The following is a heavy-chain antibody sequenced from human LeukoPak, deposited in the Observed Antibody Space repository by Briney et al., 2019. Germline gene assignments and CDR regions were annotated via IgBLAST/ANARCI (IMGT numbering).Heavy chain of an antibody. CDR3: ATTPAGSYYYFDY. Sequence: ASVKVSCKVSGYTLTELSMHWVRQAPGKGLEWMGGFDPEDGETIYAQKFQGRVTVTEDTSTDTAYMELSSLRSEDTAVYYCATTPAGSYYYFDYWGQGTLVTVSS. CDR2: FDPEDGET. D-gene: IGHD1-26*01. V-gene: IGHV1-24*01. CDR1: GYTLTELS. J-gene: IGHJ4*02.